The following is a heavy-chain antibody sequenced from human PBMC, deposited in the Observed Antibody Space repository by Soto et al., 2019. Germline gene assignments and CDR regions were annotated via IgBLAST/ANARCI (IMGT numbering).Heavy chain of an antibody. V-gene: IGHV1-8*02. D-gene: IGHD1-26*01. J-gene: IGHJ5*02. CDR1: GYTFINFD. Sequence: ASVKVSFEASGYTFINFDISWVRQAAGQGLEWLGWMNPGSGKTGYASKFQGRVAMTRDASTGTSHLELSSLTSDDTAVYYCARMASAGTLNWFDPWGQGTLVTVPS. CDR3: ARMASAGTLNWFDP. CDR2: MNPGSGKT.